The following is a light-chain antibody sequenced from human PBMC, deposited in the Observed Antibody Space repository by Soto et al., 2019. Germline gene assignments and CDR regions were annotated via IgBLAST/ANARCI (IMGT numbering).Light chain of an antibody. Sequence: IQLTQSPSFLSASVGDRVTITCRASQGISSYLAWYQQKPVKGPKVLIYAASTLQSGVPSRFSGSGSGTEFTLTISSPQPEDFATYWCQQLYNYPTSFGGGTKLEVK. V-gene: IGKV1-9*01. CDR1: QGISSY. CDR3: QQLYNYPTS. J-gene: IGKJ4*01. CDR2: AAS.